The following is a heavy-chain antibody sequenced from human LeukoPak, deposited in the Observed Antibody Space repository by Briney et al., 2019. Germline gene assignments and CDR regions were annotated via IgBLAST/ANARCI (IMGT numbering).Heavy chain of an antibody. CDR2: IYYSGST. V-gene: IGHV4-39*07. CDR3: ARGRSYGDYVIDY. Sequence: SETLSLTCSVSGGSISSSSFYWGWIRQPPGKGLEWIGSIYYSGSTYYNPSLKSRVTISVDTSKNQFSLKLSSVTAADTAVYYCARGRSYGDYVIDYWGQGTLVTVSS. CDR1: GGSISSSSFY. D-gene: IGHD4-17*01. J-gene: IGHJ4*02.